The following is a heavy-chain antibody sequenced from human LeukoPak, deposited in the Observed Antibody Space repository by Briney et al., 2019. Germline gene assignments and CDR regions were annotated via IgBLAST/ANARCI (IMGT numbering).Heavy chain of an antibody. Sequence: GASVKVSCKASGYTFTGYYMHWVRQAPGQGLEWMGRINPNSGGTNYAQKFQGRVTMARDTSISTAYMELSRLRSDDTAVYYCAREKGDYDILTFDYYYYYGMDVWGQGTTVTVSS. V-gene: IGHV1-2*06. CDR1: GYTFTGYY. CDR3: AREKGDYDILTFDYYYYYGMDV. CDR2: INPNSGGT. D-gene: IGHD3-9*01. J-gene: IGHJ6*02.